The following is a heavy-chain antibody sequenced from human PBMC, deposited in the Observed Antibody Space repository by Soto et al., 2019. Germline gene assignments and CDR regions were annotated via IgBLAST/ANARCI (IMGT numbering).Heavy chain of an antibody. J-gene: IGHJ6*02. D-gene: IGHD3-10*01. CDR3: ARCITMVRGVTHLGMDV. V-gene: IGHV3-33*01. Sequence: QVQLVESGGGVVQPGRSLRLSCAASGFTFSSYGMHWVRQAPGKGLEWVAVIWYDGSNKYYADSVKGRFTISRDNSKNTLYLQMNSLRAEDTAVYYCARCITMVRGVTHLGMDVWGQGTTVTVSS. CDR1: GFTFSSYG. CDR2: IWYDGSNK.